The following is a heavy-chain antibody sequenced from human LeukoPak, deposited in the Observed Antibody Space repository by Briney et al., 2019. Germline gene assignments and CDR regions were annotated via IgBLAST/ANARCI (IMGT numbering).Heavy chain of an antibody. Sequence: SETLSLTCTVSGGSIRSSYYYWGWIRQPPGKGLEWIGSIYDSGSTNYNPSLKSRVTVSVDTSKNQFSLKLSSVTAADTAVYYCARGGTRHYFQHWGQGTLVTVSS. V-gene: IGHV4-39*07. CDR1: GGSIRSSYYY. J-gene: IGHJ1*01. CDR2: IYDSGST. D-gene: IGHD2-2*01. CDR3: ARGGTRHYFQH.